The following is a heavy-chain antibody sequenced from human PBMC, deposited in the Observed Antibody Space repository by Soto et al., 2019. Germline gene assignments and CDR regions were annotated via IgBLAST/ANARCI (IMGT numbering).Heavy chain of an antibody. V-gene: IGHV4-4*02. Sequence: QVQLQESGPGLVKPSGTLSLTCAVSGVSISSHDWWTWVRQPPGKGLEWIGESHQSGNTNYNSSLERRVTISVDKPKSQFSLKLTSVPVPDTAVYYCATRASSRFYWGQGTLVTVSS. CDR2: SHQSGNT. CDR1: GVSISSHDW. D-gene: IGHD6-13*01. CDR3: ATRASSRFY. J-gene: IGHJ4*02.